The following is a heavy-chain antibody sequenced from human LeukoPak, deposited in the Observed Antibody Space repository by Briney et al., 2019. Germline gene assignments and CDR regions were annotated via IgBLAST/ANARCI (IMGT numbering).Heavy chain of an antibody. CDR2: INPNSGGT. V-gene: IGHV1-2*06. D-gene: IGHD5-12*01. J-gene: IGHJ4*02. CDR3: ARVAGDVATSNY. CDR1: GYIFTDYY. Sequence: GASVKVSCKASGYIFTDYYMHWVRQAPGQELGWMGRINPNSGGTNYAQKFQGRVTMTRDTSISTAYMELSRLRSDDTAVYYCARVAGDVATSNYWGQGTLVTVSS.